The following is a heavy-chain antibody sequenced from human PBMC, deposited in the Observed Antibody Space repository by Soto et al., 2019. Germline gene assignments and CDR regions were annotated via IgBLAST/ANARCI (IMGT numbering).Heavy chain of an antibody. V-gene: IGHV3-53*01. D-gene: IGHD3-3*01. CDR3: ASGFGVVSTDYYYYGMDV. CDR1: GFTVSSNY. CDR2: IYSGGST. Sequence: PGGSLRLSCAASGFTVSSNYMSWVRQAPGKGLEWVSVIYSGGSTYYADSVKGRFTISRDNSKNSLYLQMNSLRAEDTAVYYCASGFGVVSTDYYYYGMDVWGQGTTVTVS. J-gene: IGHJ6*02.